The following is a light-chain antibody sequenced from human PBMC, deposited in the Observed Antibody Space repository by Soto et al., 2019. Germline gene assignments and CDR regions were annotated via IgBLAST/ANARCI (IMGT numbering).Light chain of an antibody. CDR1: QSVTSSS. V-gene: IGKV3-20*01. Sequence: EIALSQSPGTLSLLPGEKATLSCRASQSVTSSSLAWYQQQPGQAPRLLIYGASSRASGIPARFSGSGSGTDFTLTISRLEPEDFAVYYCQQYGSSPTFGQGTRLEIK. CDR3: QQYGSSPT. J-gene: IGKJ5*01. CDR2: GAS.